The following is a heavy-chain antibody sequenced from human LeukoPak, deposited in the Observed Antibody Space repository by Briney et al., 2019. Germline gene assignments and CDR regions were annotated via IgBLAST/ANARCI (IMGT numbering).Heavy chain of an antibody. V-gene: IGHV3-33*01. CDR3: AREIFGSGSYPGY. J-gene: IGHJ4*02. CDR1: GFAFNTYA. D-gene: IGHD3-10*01. CDR2: IWHDGSHK. Sequence: GGSLRLSCEASGFAFNTYAMHWVRQAPGKGLEWVTLIWHDGSHKFYIDSVRGRFTISRDNSKNTVYLQMNGRRAEDTAVYYCAREIFGSGSYPGYWGQGTLVAVSS.